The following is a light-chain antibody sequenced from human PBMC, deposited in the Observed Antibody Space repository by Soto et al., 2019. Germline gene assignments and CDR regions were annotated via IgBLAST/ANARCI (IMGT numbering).Light chain of an antibody. J-gene: IGKJ1*01. V-gene: IGKV3-15*01. CDR1: QSVDIN. Sequence: EIVLTHSPATLSVSPGERFTLSCRASQSVDINLAWYQQKPGQAPRLFIYGESTRATDMPGRFSGRGAGADLTLTISSLQSEDFEVYYCQKYRSWPRKFGQGKKVDIK. CDR3: QKYRSWPRK. CDR2: GES.